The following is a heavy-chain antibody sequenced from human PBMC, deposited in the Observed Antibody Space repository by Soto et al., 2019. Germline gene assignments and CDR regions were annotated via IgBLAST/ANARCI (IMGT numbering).Heavy chain of an antibody. CDR1: GGSISGRC. V-gene: IGHV4-59*11. J-gene: IGHJ5*02. CDR3: ARAGGNFDP. CDR2: IFYSGGA. Sequence: SETLPLTCTVSGGSISGRCWGWVRQPPGKAPEWIGQIFYSGGATYNPSLGGRVTVSVDTSKNQLSLKLTSLTAADTAIYYCARAGGNFDPWGQGILVTVSS.